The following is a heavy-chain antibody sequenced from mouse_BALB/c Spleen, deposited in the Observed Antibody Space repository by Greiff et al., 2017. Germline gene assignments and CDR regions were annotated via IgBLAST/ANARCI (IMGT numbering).Heavy chain of an antibody. J-gene: IGHJ4*01. CDR3: ASTVVATGAMDY. CDR2: IDPANGNT. D-gene: IGHD1-1*01. V-gene: IGHV14-3*02. Sequence: EVQLQQSGAELVKPGASVKLSCTASGFNIKDTYMHWVKQRPEQGLEWIGRIDPANGNTKYDPKFQGKATITADTSSNTAYLQLSSLTSEDTAVYYCASTVVATGAMDYWGQGTSVTVSS. CDR1: GFNIKDTY.